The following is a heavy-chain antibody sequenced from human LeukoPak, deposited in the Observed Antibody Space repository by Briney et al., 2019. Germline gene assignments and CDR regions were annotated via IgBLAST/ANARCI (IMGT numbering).Heavy chain of an antibody. CDR1: GFTFSSYA. J-gene: IGHJ6*02. V-gene: IGHV3-23*01. D-gene: IGHD2-2*01. CDR3: AKDDIVVVPAAHYYYGMDV. CDR2: ISGSGGST. Sequence: GGSLRLSCAASGFTFSSYAMSWVRQAPGKGLEWVSAISGSGGSTYYADSVKGRFTISRDNSKNTLYLQMNSLRAEDTAVYYCAKDDIVVVPAAHYYYGMDVWGQGATVTVSS.